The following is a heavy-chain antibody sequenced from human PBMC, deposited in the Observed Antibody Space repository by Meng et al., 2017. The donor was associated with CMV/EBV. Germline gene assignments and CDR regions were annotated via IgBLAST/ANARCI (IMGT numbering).Heavy chain of an antibody. CDR1: FSSYA. D-gene: IGHD2-8*01. Sequence: FSSYAISWLRQAPGQGLEWMGGIIPIFGTADYAQKFQGRVTIATDESTSTAYMELSSLRSEDTAVYYCASRNTLGYCTNGVCGEVDYWGQGTLVTVSS. V-gene: IGHV1-69*05. J-gene: IGHJ4*02. CDR3: ASRNTLGYCTNGVCGEVDY. CDR2: IIPIFGTA.